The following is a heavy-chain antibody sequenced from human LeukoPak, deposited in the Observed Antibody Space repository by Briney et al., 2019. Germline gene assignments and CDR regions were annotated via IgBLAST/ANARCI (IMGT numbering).Heavy chain of an antibody. Sequence: GESLKISCKGSGYSFTNYWIGWVRQMPGKGLEWMGIIYPGDSDTRYSPSFQGQVTISADKSISTAYLQWSSLKASDTAIYYCARRFGFCSSTSCYISPNWYFDLWGRGTLVTVSS. D-gene: IGHD2-2*02. V-gene: IGHV5-51*01. CDR2: IYPGDSDT. J-gene: IGHJ2*01. CDR1: GYSFTNYW. CDR3: ARRFGFCSSTSCYISPNWYFDL.